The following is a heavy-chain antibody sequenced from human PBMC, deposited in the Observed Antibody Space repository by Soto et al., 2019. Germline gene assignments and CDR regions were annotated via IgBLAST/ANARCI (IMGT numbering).Heavy chain of an antibody. CDR3: AREAGVPPPGWEYSDYIWGSYRYYFDY. V-gene: IGHV3-48*01. CDR1: GFTFSSYS. J-gene: IGHJ4*02. CDR2: ISSSSSTI. Sequence: EVQLVESGGGLVQPGGSLRLSCAASGFTFSSYSMNWVRQAPGKGLEWVSYISSSSSTIYYADSVKGRFTISRDNAKNSLYLQMNSLRAEDTAVYYCAREAGVPPPGWEYSDYIWGSYRYYFDYWGQGTLVTVSS. D-gene: IGHD3-16*02.